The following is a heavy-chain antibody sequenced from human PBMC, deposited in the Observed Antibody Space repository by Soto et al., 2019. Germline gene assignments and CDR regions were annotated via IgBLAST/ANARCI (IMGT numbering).Heavy chain of an antibody. CDR1: GGSFSGYY. D-gene: IGHD6-13*01. V-gene: IGHV4-34*01. J-gene: IGHJ4*02. Sequence: PSETLSLTCAVYGGSFSGYYWSWIRPPPGKGLEWIGEINHSGSTNYNPSLKSRVTISVDTSKNQFSLKLSSVTAADTAVYYCARGRRGYSSSWYSDYWGQGTLVTVSS. CDR3: ARGRRGYSSSWYSDY. CDR2: INHSGST.